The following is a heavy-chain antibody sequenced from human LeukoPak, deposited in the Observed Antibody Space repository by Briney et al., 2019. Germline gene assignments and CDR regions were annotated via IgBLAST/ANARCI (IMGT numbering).Heavy chain of an antibody. Sequence: GGSLRLSCTASGFTFSRYWMTWVRQAPGKGLEWVSYISSSGSTIYYADSVKGRFTISRDNAKNSLYLQMNSLRAEDTAVYYCASITMIDDAFDIWGQGTMVTVSS. D-gene: IGHD3-22*01. V-gene: IGHV3-48*04. CDR3: ASITMIDDAFDI. J-gene: IGHJ3*02. CDR2: ISSSGSTI. CDR1: GFTFSRYW.